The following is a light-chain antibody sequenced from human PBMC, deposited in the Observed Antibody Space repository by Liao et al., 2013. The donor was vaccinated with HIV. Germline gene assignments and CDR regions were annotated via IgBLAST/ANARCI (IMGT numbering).Light chain of an antibody. CDR3: QVWDSNFXV. CDR2: YDS. CDR1: NIGSKS. V-gene: IGLV3-21*01. J-gene: IGLJ1*01. Sequence: SYELTQPPSVSVAPGGTAKITCGGNNIGSKSVHWYQQKPGQAPVLVMYYDSDRPFAIPGRFSGSNSGNTATLTISRVEAGDEADYYCQVWDSNFXVFGTGTKVTV.